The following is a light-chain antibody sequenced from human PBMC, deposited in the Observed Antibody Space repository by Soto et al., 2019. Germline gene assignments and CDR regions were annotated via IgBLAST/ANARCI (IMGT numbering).Light chain of an antibody. CDR1: QSALYSSNNKNY. Sequence: DIVMTQSPDSLAVSLGERATINCKSSQSALYSSNNKNYLAWYQQKPGPPAKLLIYCASTRESGVPDRFSGSESGTDFTLTNSSLQAEDVAVYYCQQYYSTPLTFGQGNNVEVK. CDR3: QQYYSTPLT. J-gene: IGKJ1*01. CDR2: CAS. V-gene: IGKV4-1*01.